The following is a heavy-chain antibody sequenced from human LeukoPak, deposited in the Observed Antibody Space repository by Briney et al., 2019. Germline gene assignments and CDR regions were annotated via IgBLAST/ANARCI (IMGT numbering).Heavy chain of an antibody. J-gene: IGHJ4*02. D-gene: IGHD3-10*01. Sequence: PGGSLKLSCAASGFTFSGSAMHWVRQAPGKGLEWVAVISYDGSNKYYADSVKGRFTISRDNSKNTLYLQMNSLRAEDTAVYYCASIYYGSGTDPQDYWGQGTLVTVSS. CDR1: GFTFSGSA. CDR3: ASIYYGSGTDPQDY. CDR2: ISYDGSNK. V-gene: IGHV3-30-3*01.